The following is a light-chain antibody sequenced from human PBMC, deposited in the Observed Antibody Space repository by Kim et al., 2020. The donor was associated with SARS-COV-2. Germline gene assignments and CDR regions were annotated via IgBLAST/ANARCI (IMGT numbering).Light chain of an antibody. J-gene: IGLJ3*02. CDR1: SSDVGSYNL. Sequence: QSALTQPASVSGSPGQSITISCTGTSSDVGSYNLVSWYQQHPGKAPKLMIYEGSKRPSGVSNRFSDSKSGNTASLTISGLQAEDEADYYCCSYAGSNWVFGGGTQLTVL. CDR2: EGS. V-gene: IGLV2-23*01. CDR3: CSYAGSNWV.